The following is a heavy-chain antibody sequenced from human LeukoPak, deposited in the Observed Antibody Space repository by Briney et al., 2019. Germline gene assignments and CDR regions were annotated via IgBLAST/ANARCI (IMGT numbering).Heavy chain of an antibody. J-gene: IGHJ6*03. Sequence: GGSLRLSCAASGFTFSSYSMNWVRQAPGKRPEWVSSISSSSSYIYYADSVKGRFTISRDNAKNSLYLQMNSLRAEDTAVYYCARSYYDFWSGYYKVSPTYYYYYYYMDVWGKGTTVTVSS. D-gene: IGHD3-3*01. CDR3: ARSYYDFWSGYYKVSPTYYYYYYYMDV. CDR1: GFTFSSYS. V-gene: IGHV3-21*01. CDR2: ISSSSSYI.